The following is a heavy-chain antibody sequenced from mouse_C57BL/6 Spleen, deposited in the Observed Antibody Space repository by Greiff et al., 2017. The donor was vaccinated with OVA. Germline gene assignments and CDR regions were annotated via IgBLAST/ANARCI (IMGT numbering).Heavy chain of an antibody. J-gene: IGHJ2*01. D-gene: IGHD2-3*01. Sequence: VQLQQSGPELVKPGASVKMSCKASGYTFTDYNMHWVKQSHGKSLEWIGYINPNNGGTSYNQKFKGKATLTVNKSSSTAYMELRSLTSEDSAVYYCARGVGYYVVFGYWGQGTTLTVSS. CDR2: INPNNGGT. CDR1: GYTFTDYN. CDR3: ARGVGYYVVFGY. V-gene: IGHV1-22*01.